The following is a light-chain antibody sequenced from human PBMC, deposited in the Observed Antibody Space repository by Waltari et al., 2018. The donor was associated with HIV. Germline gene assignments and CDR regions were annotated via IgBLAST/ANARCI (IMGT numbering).Light chain of an antibody. CDR1: ALPKKY. CDR3: YSTDSSGNHRV. CDR2: VDT. V-gene: IGLV3-10*01. Sequence: SYELTQPPSVSVSPGQTARITCSGDALPKKYASWYQQKSGQAPVLVIYVDTKRPSGIPERVSGSSSGTMATWTISGAQVEDEADYYCYSTDSSGNHRVFGGGTKLTVL. J-gene: IGLJ3*02.